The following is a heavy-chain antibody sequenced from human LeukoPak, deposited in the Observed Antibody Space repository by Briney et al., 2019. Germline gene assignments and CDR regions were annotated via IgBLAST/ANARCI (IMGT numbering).Heavy chain of an antibody. Sequence: GGSLSLSCAASGFTFSSYWMHWVRQAPGKGLVWVSRINSDGSSITYADSVKGRFTISRDNAKNTLYLQMNSLRVEDTAVYYCAREGRVSGYDFDCWGQGTLVTVSS. CDR3: AREGRVSGYDFDC. D-gene: IGHD5-12*01. CDR2: INSDGSSI. V-gene: IGHV3-74*03. J-gene: IGHJ4*02. CDR1: GFTFSSYW.